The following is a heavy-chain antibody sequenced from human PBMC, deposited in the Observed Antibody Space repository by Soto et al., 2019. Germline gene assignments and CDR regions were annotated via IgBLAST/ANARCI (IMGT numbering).Heavy chain of an antibody. Sequence: GGSLRLSCAASGFTFSSYGMHWVRQAPGKGLEWVAVISYDGSNKYYADSVKGRFTISRDNSKNTLYLQMNSLRAEDTAVYYCAKRVLGYWGQGTLVTVYS. D-gene: IGHD3-3*01. CDR2: ISYDGSNK. CDR3: AKRVLGY. J-gene: IGHJ4*02. CDR1: GFTFSSYG. V-gene: IGHV3-30*18.